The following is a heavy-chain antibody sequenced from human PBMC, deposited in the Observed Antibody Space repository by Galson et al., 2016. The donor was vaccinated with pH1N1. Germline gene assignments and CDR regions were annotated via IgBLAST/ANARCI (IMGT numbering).Heavy chain of an antibody. J-gene: IGHJ6*02. CDR2: INTNTGNP. CDR1: GYTFTSNA. CDR3: ARSYCSSTSCYGGSYYYYGMHD. D-gene: IGHD2-2*01. V-gene: IGHV7-4-1*04. Sequence: SVKVSCKASGYTFTSNAMNWVRQAPGQGLEWMGWINTNTGNPTYAQGFTGRFVFSLDTSVSMAYLQISSLKAEDTAVYYCARSYCSSTSCYGGSYYYYGMHDWGQGTTVTVSS.